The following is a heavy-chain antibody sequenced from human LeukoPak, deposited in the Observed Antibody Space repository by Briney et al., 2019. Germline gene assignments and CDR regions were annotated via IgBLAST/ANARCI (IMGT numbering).Heavy chain of an antibody. CDR2: ISYDGSDK. CDR1: GFTFSSFG. Sequence: GGSLRLSCAASGFTFSSFGMHWVRQAPGKGLEWVAVISYDGSDKYYADSVKGRFTISRDNSKNTLYLQMNSLRAEDTAVYYCAKYSTYYDSSGHFDYWGQGTLVTVSS. J-gene: IGHJ4*02. D-gene: IGHD3-22*01. V-gene: IGHV3-30*18. CDR3: AKYSTYYDSSGHFDY.